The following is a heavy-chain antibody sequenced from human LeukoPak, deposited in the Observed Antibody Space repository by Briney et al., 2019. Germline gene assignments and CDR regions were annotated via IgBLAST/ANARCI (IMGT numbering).Heavy chain of an antibody. J-gene: IGHJ4*02. D-gene: IGHD5-18*01. CDR2: INHSGST. CDR3: ASGDTANMFDY. V-gene: IGHV4-34*01. CDR1: GGSFSGYY. Sequence: SETLSLTCAVYGGSFSGYYWSWIRQPPGKGLEWIGEINHSGSTNYNPSLKSRVTISVDTSKNQFSLKLSSVIAADTAVYYCASGDTANMFDYWGQGTLVTVSS.